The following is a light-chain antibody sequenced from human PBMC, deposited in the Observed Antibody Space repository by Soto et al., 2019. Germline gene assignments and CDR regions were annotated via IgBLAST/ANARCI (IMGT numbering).Light chain of an antibody. CDR3: QQSYTTASIT. J-gene: IGKJ5*01. CDR1: QSISRN. Sequence: DIQMTQSPSSLSASVGDRVTITCRASQSISRNLNWYQHKPGKAPKLLIYAASSLQNGVPSRFXGGGSGTEFTLSISSLQPEDFGTYSCQQSYTTASITFGQGTRLEMK. CDR2: AAS. V-gene: IGKV1-39*01.